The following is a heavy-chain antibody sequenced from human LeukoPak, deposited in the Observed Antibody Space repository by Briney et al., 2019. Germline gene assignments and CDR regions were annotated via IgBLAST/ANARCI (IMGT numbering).Heavy chain of an antibody. J-gene: IGHJ4*02. CDR1: GFTFSSYA. Sequence: GGSLRLSCAASGFTFSSYAMSWVRQAPGKGLEWVSAISGSGGSTYYADSVKGRFTISRDNAKNSLYLQMNSLRAEDTAVYYCARDTMGDYYYDSSGFSDYWGQGTLVTVSS. CDR3: ARDTMGDYYYDSSGFSDY. CDR2: ISGSGGST. V-gene: IGHV3-23*01. D-gene: IGHD3-22*01.